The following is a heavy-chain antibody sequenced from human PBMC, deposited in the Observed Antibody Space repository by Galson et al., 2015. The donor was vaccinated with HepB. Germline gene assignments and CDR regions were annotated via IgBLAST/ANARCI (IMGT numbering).Heavy chain of an antibody. CDR1: GSTFTSYD. V-gene: IGHV1-8*01. Sequence: SVKVSCKASGSTFTSYDINWVRQATGQGLEWMGWMNPNSGNTGYAQKFQGRVTMTRNTSISTAYMELSSLRSEDTAVYYCARGIVVVPADYWYFDLWGRGTLVTVSS. D-gene: IGHD2-2*01. J-gene: IGHJ2*01. CDR2: MNPNSGNT. CDR3: ARGIVVVPADYWYFDL.